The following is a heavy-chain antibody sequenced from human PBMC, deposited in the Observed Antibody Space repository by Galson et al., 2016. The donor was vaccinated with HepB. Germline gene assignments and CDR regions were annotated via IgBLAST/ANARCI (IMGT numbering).Heavy chain of an antibody. Sequence: SLRLSCAASGFVFSNFGLSWVRQAPGKGLEWVASISTRHTTYYSDSVQGRFTISRDNSNNTLYPQMNGLRAEDTAVYYCAKERLVRRIFDHWGQGTLLTVSS. J-gene: IGHJ4*02. CDR2: ISTRHTT. D-gene: IGHD1-1*01. V-gene: IGHV3-23*01. CDR1: GFVFSNFG. CDR3: AKERLVRRIFDH.